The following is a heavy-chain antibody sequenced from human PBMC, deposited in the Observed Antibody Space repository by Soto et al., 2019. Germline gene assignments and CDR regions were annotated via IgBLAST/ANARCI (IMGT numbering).Heavy chain of an antibody. CDR3: ARDGAARYYYYYYGMDV. V-gene: IGHV3-30-3*01. CDR1: GFTFSSYA. J-gene: IGHJ6*02. D-gene: IGHD6-6*01. Sequence: PGGSLRLSCAASGFTFSSYAMHWVRQAPGKGLEWVAVISYDGSNKYYADSVKGQFTISRDNSKNTLYLKMNSLRAEDTAVYYCARDGAARYYYYYYGMDVWGQGTTVTISS. CDR2: ISYDGSNK.